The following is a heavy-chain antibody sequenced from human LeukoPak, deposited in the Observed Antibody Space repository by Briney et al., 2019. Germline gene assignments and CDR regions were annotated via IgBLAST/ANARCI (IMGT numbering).Heavy chain of an antibody. D-gene: IGHD6-19*01. Sequence: SGTLSLTCTVSGGSISSYYWSWIRQPPGKGLEWIGYIYYSGSTNYNPSLKSRVTISVDTSKNQFSLKLSSVTAADTAVYYCARGRAVAGTPRWFDPWGQGTLVTVSS. CDR2: IYYSGST. V-gene: IGHV4-59*01. CDR3: ARGRAVAGTPRWFDP. J-gene: IGHJ5*02. CDR1: GGSISSYY.